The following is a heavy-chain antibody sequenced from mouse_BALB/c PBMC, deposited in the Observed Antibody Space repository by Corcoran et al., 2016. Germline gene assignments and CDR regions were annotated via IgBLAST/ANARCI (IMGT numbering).Heavy chain of an antibody. D-gene: IGHD1-2*01. CDR1: GFNIKDTY. J-gene: IGHJ2*01. V-gene: IGHV14-3*02. Sequence: EVQLQQSGAELVKPGASVKLSCTASGFNIKDTYMHWVKQRPEQGLEWIGRLDPANGNTKYDPKFQGKATITADTSSNTAYLQLSSLISEDTAVDYCSRGHYYGYVDYWGQGITRTVSS. CDR2: LDPANGNT. CDR3: SRGHYYGYVDY.